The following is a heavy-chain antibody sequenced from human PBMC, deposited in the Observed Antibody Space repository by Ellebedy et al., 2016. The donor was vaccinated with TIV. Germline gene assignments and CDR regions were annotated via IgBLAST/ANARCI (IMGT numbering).Heavy chain of an antibody. V-gene: IGHV5-51*01. CDR2: IYPGDTVT. D-gene: IGHD2/OR15-2a*01. CDR3: ARPNMGYYYMDA. J-gene: IGHJ6*03. CDR1: GYSFPTYW. Sequence: GESLKISCKGSGYSFPTYWIGCVRQMPGKGLEWKGSIYPGDTVTRSGPSCEGQVTISADKSISTVFLQWSSLKASDTAIYYCARPNMGYYYMDAWGTGTTVSVSS.